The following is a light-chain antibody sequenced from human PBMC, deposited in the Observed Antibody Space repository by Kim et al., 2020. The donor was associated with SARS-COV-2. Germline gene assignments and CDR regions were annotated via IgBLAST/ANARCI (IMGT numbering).Light chain of an antibody. CDR1: KLGDKY. V-gene: IGLV3-1*01. Sequence: SVSPGQTASITCSGDKLGDKYACWYHQKAGQSPVLVIYQDVKRPSGIPERFSGSNSGNTATLTISGTQAVDEADYYCQAWDRSTAVFGGGTQLTVL. CDR2: QDV. CDR3: QAWDRSTAV. J-gene: IGLJ3*02.